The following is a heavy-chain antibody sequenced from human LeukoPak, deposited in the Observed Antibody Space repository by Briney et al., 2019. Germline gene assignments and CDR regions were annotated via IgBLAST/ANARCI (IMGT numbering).Heavy chain of an antibody. Sequence: GESLKISCQGSGYSFTSYWIGWVRQMPGKGLEWMGIIYPGDSDTRYSPSFQGQVTISADKSISTAYLQWSSLKASDTAMYYCARAYYDFWSGYLNYYYYYMDVWGKGTTVTVSS. CDR3: ARAYYDFWSGYLNYYYYYMDV. V-gene: IGHV5-51*01. J-gene: IGHJ6*03. CDR1: GYSFTSYW. D-gene: IGHD3-3*01. CDR2: IYPGDSDT.